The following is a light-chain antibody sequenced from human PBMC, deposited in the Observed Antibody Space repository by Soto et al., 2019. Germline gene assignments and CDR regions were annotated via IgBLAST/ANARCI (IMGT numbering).Light chain of an antibody. CDR1: SSDVGGYNY. CDR3: SSYGGRNNLI. V-gene: IGLV2-8*01. J-gene: IGLJ2*01. CDR2: EVN. Sequence: QSVLTQPPSASGSPGQSVTISCTGTSSDVGGYNYVSWYQQHPGKAPKLMIYEVNKRPLGVPDRFSGSKSGNTASLTVSGIQAADEADYYCSSYGGRNNLIFGGGTKVSVL.